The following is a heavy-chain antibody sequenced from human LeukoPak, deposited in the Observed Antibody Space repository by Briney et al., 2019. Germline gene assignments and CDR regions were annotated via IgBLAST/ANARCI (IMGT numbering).Heavy chain of an antibody. V-gene: IGHV1-2*02. Sequence: ASVKVSCKASGYTFIGYYMHWVGQAPGQGLEWMGWIDPYSGGTHFAQRFQGRVSMTLDTSISTAYMELTRLTSDDTAVYYCARDGVAGSSDAFDIWGQGTMVTVSA. CDR1: GYTFIGYY. J-gene: IGHJ3*02. CDR2: IDPYSGGT. CDR3: ARDGVAGSSDAFDI. D-gene: IGHD6-19*01.